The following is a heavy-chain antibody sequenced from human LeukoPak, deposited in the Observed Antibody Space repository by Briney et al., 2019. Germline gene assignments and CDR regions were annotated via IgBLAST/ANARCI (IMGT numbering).Heavy chain of an antibody. CDR1: GFTFSTYA. Sequence: GGSLRLSCAASGFTFSTYAMSWVRQAPGKGLEWVSGISDGGDITLYADSVKGRFTISRDNSRDTLYLQMNSLRAEDTAVYYCGKYFSSGWSLDYWGQGTLVTVSS. CDR3: GKYFSSGWSLDY. CDR2: ISDGGDIT. V-gene: IGHV3-23*01. J-gene: IGHJ4*02. D-gene: IGHD6-19*01.